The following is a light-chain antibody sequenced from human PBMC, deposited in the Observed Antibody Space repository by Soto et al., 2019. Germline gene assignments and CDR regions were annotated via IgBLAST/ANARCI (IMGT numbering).Light chain of an antibody. CDR3: ETWDRNTRV. V-gene: IGLV4-60*02. CDR1: SGHRSYI. J-gene: IGLJ3*02. Sequence: QAVVTQSSSASASLGSSVKLTCTLSSGHRSYIIAWHQQQPGKAPRYLMKLEGSGSYNKGSGVPDRFSGSSSGADRYLTISNLHFGDEADYYCETWDRNTRVFGGGTKLTVL. CDR2: LEGSGSY.